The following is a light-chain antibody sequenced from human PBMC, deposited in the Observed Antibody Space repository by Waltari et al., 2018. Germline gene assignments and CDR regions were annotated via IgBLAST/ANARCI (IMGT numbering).Light chain of an antibody. V-gene: IGLV2-8*01. CDR2: GVN. J-gene: IGLJ3*02. CDR3: CSYTGSNNWV. CDR1: NSDVGAYNY. Sequence: QSALTQPVSVSGSPGQSITISRSGTNSDVGAYNYVSWYQQHPGKVPQVMIYGVNKRPSGVPDRFSGSKSGNTASLTVSGLQAEDEADYYCCSYTGSNNWVFGGGTKLTVL.